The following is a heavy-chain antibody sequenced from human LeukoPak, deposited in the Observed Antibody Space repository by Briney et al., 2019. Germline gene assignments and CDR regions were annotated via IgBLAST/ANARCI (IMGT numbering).Heavy chain of an antibody. J-gene: IGHJ4*02. CDR2: INPSGGST. V-gene: IGHV1-46*01. CDR1: GYTFTGYY. D-gene: IGHD3-22*01. Sequence: GSVKVSCRASGYTFTGYYMHWVRQAPGQGLEWMGIINPSGGSTSYAQKFQGRVTMTRDTSTSTVYMELSSLRSEDTAVYYCARAKGLLLLTTSYWGQGTLVTVSS. CDR3: ARAKGLLLLTTSY.